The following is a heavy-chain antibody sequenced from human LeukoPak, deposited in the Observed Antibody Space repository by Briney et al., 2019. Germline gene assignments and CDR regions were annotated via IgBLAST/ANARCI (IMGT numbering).Heavy chain of an antibody. Sequence: SETLSLTCTVSGGSISSGGYYWSWIRQPPGKGLEWIGYIYHSGSTNYNPSLKSRVTISVDRSKNQFSLKLSSVTAADTAVYYCARDLVPAAIISWFDPWGQGTLITVSS. CDR1: GGSISSGGYY. J-gene: IGHJ5*02. CDR3: ARDLVPAAIISWFDP. V-gene: IGHV4-30-2*01. CDR2: IYHSGST. D-gene: IGHD2-2*02.